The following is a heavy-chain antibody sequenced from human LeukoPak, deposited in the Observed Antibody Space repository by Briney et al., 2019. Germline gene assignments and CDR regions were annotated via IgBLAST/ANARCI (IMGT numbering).Heavy chain of an antibody. V-gene: IGHV4-59*01. CDR1: GGSISSYY. CDR3: AREYYGSSGYYNDY. Sequence: PSETLSLTCTVSGGSISSYYWSWIRQPPGKGLEWIGYIYYGGSTNYNPSLKSRVTISVDTSKNQFSLKLSSVTAADTAVYYCAREYYGSSGYYNDYWGQGALVTVSS. J-gene: IGHJ4*02. CDR2: IYYGGST. D-gene: IGHD3-22*01.